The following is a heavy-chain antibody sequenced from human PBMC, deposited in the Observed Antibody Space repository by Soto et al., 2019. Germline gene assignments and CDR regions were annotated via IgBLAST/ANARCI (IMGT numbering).Heavy chain of an antibody. V-gene: IGHV1-24*01. CDR1: GYTLNELS. CDR3: ATPARTDYYYGMDV. J-gene: IGHJ6*02. CDR2: FDPEDGET. Sequence: ASVKVSCKVSGYTLNELSMHWVRQAPGKGLEWMGGFDPEDGETIYAQKFQGRVTMTEDTSTDTAYMELSSLRSEDTAVYYCATPARTDYYYGMDVWGQGTTVTGSS. D-gene: IGHD6-25*01.